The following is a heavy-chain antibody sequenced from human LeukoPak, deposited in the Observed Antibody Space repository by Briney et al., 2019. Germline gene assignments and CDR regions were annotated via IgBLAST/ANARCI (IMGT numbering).Heavy chain of an antibody. J-gene: IGHJ6*02. V-gene: IGHV3-23*01. CDR1: GFTFTDYA. D-gene: IGHD3-10*01. CDR2: IGGSGGNT. Sequence: PGGSLRLSCAASGFTFTDYAMAWVRQTPGKGLEWVSSIGGSGGNTYYADSVKGRFTISRDNSKNTLYLQMNSLRAEDTAVYYCAREGDYGLGVWGQGTTVTVSS. CDR3: AREGDYGLGV.